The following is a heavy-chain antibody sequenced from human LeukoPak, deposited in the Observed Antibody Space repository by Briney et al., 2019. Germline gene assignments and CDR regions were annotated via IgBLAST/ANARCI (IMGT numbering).Heavy chain of an antibody. D-gene: IGHD3-10*01. CDR1: GYTFTSYG. Sequence: ASVKVSCKASGYTFTSYGISWVRQAPRQGLEWMGWISAYNGNTNYAQKLQGRVTMTTDTSTSTAYMELRSLRSDDTAVYYCARDRAYYYGSGSYWFDPWGQGTLVTVSS. CDR2: ISAYNGNT. V-gene: IGHV1-18*01. CDR3: ARDRAYYYGSGSYWFDP. J-gene: IGHJ5*02.